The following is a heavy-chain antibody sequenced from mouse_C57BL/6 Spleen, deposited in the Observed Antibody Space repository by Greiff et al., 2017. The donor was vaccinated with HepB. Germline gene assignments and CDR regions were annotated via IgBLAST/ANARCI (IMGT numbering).Heavy chain of an antibody. J-gene: IGHJ2*01. D-gene: IGHD1-1*02. V-gene: IGHV5-9*01. CDR2: ISGGGGNT. CDR3: ARHGGVFDY. CDR1: GFTFSSYT. Sequence: DVMLVESGGGLVKPGGSLKLSCAASGFTFSSYTMSWVRQTPEKRLEWVATISGGGGNTYYPDSVKGRFTISRDNAKNTLYLQMSSLRSEDMALYYCARHGGVFDYWGQGTTLTVSS.